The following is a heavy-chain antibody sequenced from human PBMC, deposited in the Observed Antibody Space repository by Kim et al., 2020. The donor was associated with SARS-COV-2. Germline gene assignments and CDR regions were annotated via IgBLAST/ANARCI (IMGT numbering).Heavy chain of an antibody. CDR1: GFTFSSYA. D-gene: IGHD3-10*01. Sequence: GGSLRLSCAASGFTFSSYAMHWVRQAPGKGLEWVAVISYDGSNKYYADSVKGRFTISRDNSKNTLYLQMNSLRAEDTAVYYCARVLVRGVIRSYYYYGMDVWGQGTTVTVSS. CDR3: ARVLVRGVIRSYYYYGMDV. V-gene: IGHV3-30*04. CDR2: ISYDGSNK. J-gene: IGHJ6*02.